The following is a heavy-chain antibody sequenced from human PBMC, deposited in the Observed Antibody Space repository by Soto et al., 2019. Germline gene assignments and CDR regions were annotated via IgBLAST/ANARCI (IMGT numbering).Heavy chain of an antibody. CDR2: IIPIFGTA. CDR3: ASGTGEQQLVNEDYYGMDV. V-gene: IGHV1-69*13. D-gene: IGHD6-13*01. Sequence: ASVKVSCKASGGTFSSYAISRVRQAPGQGLEWMGGIIPIFGTANYAQKFQGRVTITADESTSTAYMELSSLRSEDTAVYYCASGTGEQQLVNEDYYGMDVWGQGTTVTVSS. CDR1: GGTFSSYA. J-gene: IGHJ6*02.